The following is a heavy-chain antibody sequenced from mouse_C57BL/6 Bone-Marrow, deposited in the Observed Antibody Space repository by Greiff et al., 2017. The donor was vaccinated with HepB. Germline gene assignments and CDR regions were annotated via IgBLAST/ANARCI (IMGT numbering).Heavy chain of an antibody. CDR3: ARSNSNPAWFAY. V-gene: IGHV1-22*01. CDR1: GYTFTDYN. J-gene: IGHJ3*01. CDR2: INPNNGGT. Sequence: EVQLQESGPELVKPGASVKMSCKASGYTFTDYNMHWVKQSHGKSLEWIGYINPNNGGTSYNQKFKGKATLTVNKSSSTAYMELRSLTSEDSAVYYCARSNSNPAWFAYWGQGTLVTVSA. D-gene: IGHD2-5*01.